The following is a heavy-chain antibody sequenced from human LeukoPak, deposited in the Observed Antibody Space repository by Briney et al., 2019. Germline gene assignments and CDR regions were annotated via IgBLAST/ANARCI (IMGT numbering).Heavy chain of an antibody. Sequence: GASVKVSCKASGYTFSSYGVSWVRQAPGQGLEWMGWISVYSGNTSYAQRFQGRVTMTTDTSTTTAYMELRSLRSDDTAVYYCARDANGVLGDYWGQGTLVTVSS. CDR2: ISVYSGNT. CDR3: ARDANGVLGDY. CDR1: GYTFSSYG. D-gene: IGHD2-8*01. J-gene: IGHJ4*02. V-gene: IGHV1-18*01.